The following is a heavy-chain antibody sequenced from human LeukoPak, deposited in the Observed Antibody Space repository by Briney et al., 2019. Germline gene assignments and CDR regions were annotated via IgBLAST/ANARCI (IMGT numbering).Heavy chain of an antibody. D-gene: IGHD1-7*01. CDR2: IKSKTDGGTT. V-gene: IGHV3-15*01. Sequence: GGSLRLSCAASGFTVSSNYMSWVRQAPGKGLEWVGRIKSKTDGGTTDYAAPVKGRFTISRDDSKNTLYLQMNSLKTEDTAVYYCTTDQHNWNLFDYWGQGTLVTVSS. J-gene: IGHJ4*02. CDR3: TTDQHNWNLFDY. CDR1: GFTVSSNY.